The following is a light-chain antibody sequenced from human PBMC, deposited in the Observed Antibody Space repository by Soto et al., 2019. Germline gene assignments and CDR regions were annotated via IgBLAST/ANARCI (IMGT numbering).Light chain of an antibody. V-gene: IGKV3-20*01. CDR3: QQYGRSPVT. CDR1: QSVSSSY. J-gene: IGKJ5*01. CDR2: GAS. Sequence: EIVLTQSPGTLSLSPGERATLSCRASQSVSSSYLAWYQQKPGQAPRLLIYGASSMATGIPDRFSGSGSGTDFTLNISSLEPDDFAVYDCQQYGRSPVTFGQGTRLVIK.